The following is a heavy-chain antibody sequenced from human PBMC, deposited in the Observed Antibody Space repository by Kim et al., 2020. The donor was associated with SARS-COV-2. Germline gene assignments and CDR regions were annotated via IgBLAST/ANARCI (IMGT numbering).Heavy chain of an antibody. Sequence: SVKGRFTITGDNSKNTLYLQMNSLRAEDTAVYYCAKDRLVRGVKSVWFDYWGQGTLVTVSS. V-gene: IGHV3-30*02. J-gene: IGHJ4*02. CDR3: AKDRLVRGVKSVWFDY. D-gene: IGHD3-10*01.